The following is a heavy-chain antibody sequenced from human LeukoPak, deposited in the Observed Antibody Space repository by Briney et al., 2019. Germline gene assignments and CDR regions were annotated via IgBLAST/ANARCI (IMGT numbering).Heavy chain of an antibody. CDR1: GLTFSSYA. CDR3: ASALNADYFDY. CDR2: ISGSGGST. J-gene: IGHJ4*02. Sequence: GGSLRLSCAVSGLTFSSYAMSWVRQAPGKGLEWVSAISGSGGSTYYADSVKGRFTISRDNSKNTLYLQMNSLRAEDTAVYYCASALNADYFDYWGQGTLVTVSS. D-gene: IGHD2-2*01. V-gene: IGHV3-23*01.